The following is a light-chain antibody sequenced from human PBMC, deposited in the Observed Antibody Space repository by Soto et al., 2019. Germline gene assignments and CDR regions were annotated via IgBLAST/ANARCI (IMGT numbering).Light chain of an antibody. J-gene: IGKJ2*01. Sequence: EIVLTQSPGTLSLSPGERATLSCRASQSVSRYLAWCQQKPGQAPRLVIYGASSRATGIPDRFSGSGSGTDFTLTISRLEPEDFAVYYCQQYGNSPYTFGQGTKLEIK. CDR3: QQYGNSPYT. CDR2: GAS. CDR1: QSVSRY. V-gene: IGKV3-20*01.